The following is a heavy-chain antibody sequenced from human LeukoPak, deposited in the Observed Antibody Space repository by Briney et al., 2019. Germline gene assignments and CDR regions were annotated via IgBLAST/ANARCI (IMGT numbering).Heavy chain of an antibody. CDR1: GGSISSSSYY. CDR3: ARDNPATYYYDSSGYGAFDI. CDR2: IYYSGST. D-gene: IGHD3-22*01. Sequence: SETLSLTCTVSGGSISSSSYYWGWIRQPPGKGLEWIGSIYYSGSTYYNPSLKSRVTISVDTSKNQFSLKLSSVTAADTAVYHCARDNPATYYYDSSGYGAFDIWGQGTMVTVSS. V-gene: IGHV4-39*07. J-gene: IGHJ3*02.